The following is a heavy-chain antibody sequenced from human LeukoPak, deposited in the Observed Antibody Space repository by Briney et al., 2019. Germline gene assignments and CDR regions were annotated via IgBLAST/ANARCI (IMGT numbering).Heavy chain of an antibody. D-gene: IGHD4-17*01. V-gene: IGHV1-8*01. CDR1: GYTFTSYD. CDR3: ARDANGYGDYLYYFDY. J-gene: IGHJ4*02. Sequence: ASVKVSCKASGYTFTSYDINWVRQATGQGLEWMGWMNPNSGNTGYAQKFQGRVTMTRNTSISTAYMELSSLRSEDTAVYYCARDANGYGDYLYYFDYWGQRTLVTVSS. CDR2: MNPNSGNT.